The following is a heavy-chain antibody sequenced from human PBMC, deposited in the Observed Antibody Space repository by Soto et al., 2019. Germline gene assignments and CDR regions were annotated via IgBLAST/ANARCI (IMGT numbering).Heavy chain of an antibody. CDR2: KKQDGGDK. V-gene: IGHV3-7*01. D-gene: IGHD7-27*01. CDR3: ARDGRNKLGFDS. CDR1: GFTFSRTW. Sequence: EVQLVESGGGLVQPGGSLRLSCAASGFTFSRTWMSWVRQAPGKGLEWVANKKQDGGDKNYLDSVKGRFTISRDNAKDSLHRQMNSLRVEDTAVYYCARDGRNKLGFDSWGQGTLVTVSS. J-gene: IGHJ4*02.